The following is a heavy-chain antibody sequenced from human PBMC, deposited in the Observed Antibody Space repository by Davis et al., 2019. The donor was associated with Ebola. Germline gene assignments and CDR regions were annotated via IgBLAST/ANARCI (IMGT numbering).Heavy chain of an antibody. J-gene: IGHJ4*02. Sequence: GESLKISCAASGFIVSSNYMSWVRQAPGKGLEWVSGISGVGYNTYHADSVKGRFTISRDNSKNTLYLQMNSLSGDDTALYYCATCGFCVSTSGVDYWGQGTLVTVSS. CDR3: ATCGFCVSTSGVDY. CDR2: ISGVGYNT. CDR1: GFIVSSNY. V-gene: IGHV3-23*01. D-gene: IGHD5/OR15-5a*01.